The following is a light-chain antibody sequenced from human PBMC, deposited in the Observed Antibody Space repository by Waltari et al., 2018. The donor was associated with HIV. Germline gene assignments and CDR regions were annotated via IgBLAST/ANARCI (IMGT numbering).Light chain of an antibody. CDR2: EVT. CDR3: CSYTGTNPFLL. V-gene: IGLV2-23*02. CDR1: NRNVGRYNL. Sequence: QSALTQPASVSRSPGQSITIPCTGTNRNVGRYNLLSWYQQPPGIAPKVIIYEVTQRPSGVSSRFSGSKSGNTASLTISGLQAEDEANYYCCSYTGTNPFLLFGGGTKLTVL. J-gene: IGLJ2*01.